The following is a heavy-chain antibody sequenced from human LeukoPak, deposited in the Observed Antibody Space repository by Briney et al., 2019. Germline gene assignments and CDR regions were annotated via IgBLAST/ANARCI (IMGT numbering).Heavy chain of an antibody. D-gene: IGHD3-10*01. Sequence: GASVKVACKASGYTFTNYGINWVRQAPGQGLEWMGRITPILGIANYAQKFQGRVTITADKSTSTAYMELSSLRSEDTAVYYCARDLGSSAPPWGQGTLVTVSS. CDR1: GYTFTNYG. V-gene: IGHV1-69*04. CDR2: ITPILGIA. CDR3: ARDLGSSAPP. J-gene: IGHJ5*02.